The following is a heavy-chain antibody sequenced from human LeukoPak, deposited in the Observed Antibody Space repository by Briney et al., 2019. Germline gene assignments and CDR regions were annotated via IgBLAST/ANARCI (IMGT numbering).Heavy chain of an antibody. CDR2: IYYSGST. Sequence: SETLSLTCTVSGGSISSSSYYWGWFRQPPGKGLEWIGSIYYSGSTYYNPSLKSRVTISVDTSKNQFSLKLSSVTAADTAVYYCARLGSSAHLDYWGQGTLVTVSS. CDR3: ARLGSSAHLDY. V-gene: IGHV4-39*01. J-gene: IGHJ4*02. D-gene: IGHD6-19*01. CDR1: GGSISSSSYY.